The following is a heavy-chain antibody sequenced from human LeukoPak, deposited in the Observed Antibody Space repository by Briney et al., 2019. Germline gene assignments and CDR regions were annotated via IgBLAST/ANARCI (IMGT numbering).Heavy chain of an antibody. CDR2: IWYDGSNK. CDR1: GFTFSSYG. D-gene: IGHD4-17*01. CDR3: ARDFTPIMTTVTTLDY. Sequence: GGSLRLSCAASGFTFSSYGMHWVRQAPGKGLEWVAVIWYDGSNKYYADSVKGRFTISRDNSKNTLYLQMNSLGAEDTAVYYCARDFTPIMTTVTTLDYWGQGTLVTVSS. J-gene: IGHJ4*02. V-gene: IGHV3-33*01.